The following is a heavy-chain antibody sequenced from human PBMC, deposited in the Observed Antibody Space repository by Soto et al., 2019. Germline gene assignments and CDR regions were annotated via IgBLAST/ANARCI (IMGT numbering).Heavy chain of an antibody. CDR2: INPNSGGT. Sequence: SVKVSCKASGYTFTGYYMHWVRQAPGQGLEWMGWINPNSGGTNYAQKFQGRVTMTRDTSISTAYMELSRLRSDDTAVYYCARDGGQYYDILTGWFSSAYYYGMDVWGQGTTVTVSS. CDR3: ARDGGQYYDILTGWFSSAYYYGMDV. D-gene: IGHD3-9*01. CDR1: GYTFTGYY. J-gene: IGHJ6*02. V-gene: IGHV1-2*02.